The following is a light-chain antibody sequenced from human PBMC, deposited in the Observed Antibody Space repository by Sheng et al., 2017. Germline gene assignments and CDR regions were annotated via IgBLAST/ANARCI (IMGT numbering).Light chain of an antibody. CDR2: KDT. CDR3: QSGGSTPIKV. J-gene: IGLJ2*01. Sequence: YELTQAPSVSVSPGQTARITCSGDALPKQYAYWYQQKPGQAPILVIYKDTERPSGIPERFSGSTSGTTVTLTISGVQAEDEADYYCQSGGSTPIKVFGGGTKLTVL. V-gene: IGLV3-25*03. CDR1: ALPKQY.